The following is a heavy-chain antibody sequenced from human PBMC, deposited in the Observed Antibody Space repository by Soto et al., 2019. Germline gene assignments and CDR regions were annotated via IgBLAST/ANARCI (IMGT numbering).Heavy chain of an antibody. CDR3: AKAPPAYYDFWSGEPYGHYFDY. V-gene: IGHV3-21*04. Sequence: PGGSLRLSCAASGFTFSSYSMNWVRQAPGKGLEWVSSISSSSSYIYYADSVKGRFTISRDNAKNTLYLQMNSLRAEDTAVYYCAKAPPAYYDFWSGEPYGHYFDYWGQGTLVTVSS. CDR1: GFTFSSYS. CDR2: ISSSSSYI. D-gene: IGHD3-3*01. J-gene: IGHJ4*02.